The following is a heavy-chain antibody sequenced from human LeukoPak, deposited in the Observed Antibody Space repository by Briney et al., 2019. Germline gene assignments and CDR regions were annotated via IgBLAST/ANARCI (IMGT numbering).Heavy chain of an antibody. CDR3: AREGSDGYLFDY. D-gene: IGHD3-22*01. J-gene: IGHJ4*02. CDR1: GDSVSSKSAA. CDR2: TYYRSKWSS. V-gene: IGHV6-1*01. Sequence: SQTLSLTCAISGDSVSSKSAAWNWIRQSPSRGLEWLGRTYYRSKWSSGYAESVKSRITINPDTSKNQFSLQLNSVTPEDTAVYYCAREGSDGYLFDYWGQGSLVIVSS.